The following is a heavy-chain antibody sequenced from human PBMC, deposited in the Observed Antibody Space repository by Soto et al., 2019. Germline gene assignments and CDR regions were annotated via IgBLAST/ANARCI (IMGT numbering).Heavy chain of an antibody. CDR2: IHYSGST. V-gene: IGHV4-59*01. CDR1: GGSISSYY. Sequence: SETLSLTCTVPGGSISSYYWSWIRQPPWKGLEWIGYIHYSGSTNYNPSLKSRVTISVDTSKNQFSLKLSSVTAADTAVYYCASYGMDVWGQGTTVTVS. CDR3: ASYGMDV. J-gene: IGHJ6*02.